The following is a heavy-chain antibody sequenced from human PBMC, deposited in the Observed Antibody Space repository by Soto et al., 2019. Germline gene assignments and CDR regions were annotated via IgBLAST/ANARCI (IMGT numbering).Heavy chain of an antibody. CDR3: TTDTGNSRIAAARYGVYYMDV. Sequence: GESLKISCAASGFTFSNAWMSWVRQAPGKGLEWVGRIKSKTDGGTTDYAAPVKGRFTISRDDSKNTLYLQMNSLKTEDTAVYYCTTDTGNSRIAAARYGVYYMDVWGKGTTVTVSS. CDR2: IKSKTDGGTT. D-gene: IGHD6-13*01. V-gene: IGHV3-15*01. CDR1: GFTFSNAW. J-gene: IGHJ6*03.